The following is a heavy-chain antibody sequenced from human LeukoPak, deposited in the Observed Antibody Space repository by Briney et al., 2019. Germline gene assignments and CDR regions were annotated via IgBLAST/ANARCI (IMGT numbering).Heavy chain of an antibody. J-gene: IGHJ6*02. CDR3: ARHDYYYDSSGPVYYGMDV. Sequence: SETLSLTCTVSGGSISSSSYSWGWIRQPPGKGLEWIGSISYSGSTYYNPSLKSRVTISVDTSKNQFSLKLSSVTAADTAVYSCARHDYYYDSSGPVYYGMDVWGQGTTVTVSS. CDR2: ISYSGST. CDR1: GGSISSSSYS. D-gene: IGHD3-22*01. V-gene: IGHV4-39*01.